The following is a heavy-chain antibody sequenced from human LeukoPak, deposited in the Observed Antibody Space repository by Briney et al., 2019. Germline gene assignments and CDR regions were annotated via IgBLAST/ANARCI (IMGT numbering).Heavy chain of an antibody. J-gene: IGHJ4*02. D-gene: IGHD3-22*01. Sequence: GRSLRLSCAASGFTFSSYGMHWVRQAPGKGLEWVAVIWYDGSTKYYADSVKGRFTISRDNSKNTLYLQMNSLRAEDTAVSYCAKADYYDSSGPEINWGQGTLVTVSS. V-gene: IGHV3-33*06. CDR1: GFTFSSYG. CDR2: IWYDGSTK. CDR3: AKADYYDSSGPEIN.